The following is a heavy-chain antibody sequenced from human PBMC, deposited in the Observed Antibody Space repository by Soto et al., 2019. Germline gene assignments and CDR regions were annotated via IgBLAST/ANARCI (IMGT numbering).Heavy chain of an antibody. Sequence: PGGSLRLSCAASGFTFSSYIMNWVRQSPGKGLEWVSSISSSSSYIYYADSVKGRFTISRDNAKNSLYLQMNSLRAEDTAVYYCARVPATVTTSENAFDIWGQGTMVTVSS. CDR3: ARVPATVTTSENAFDI. V-gene: IGHV3-21*01. CDR2: ISSSSSYI. J-gene: IGHJ3*02. D-gene: IGHD4-17*01. CDR1: GFTFSSYI.